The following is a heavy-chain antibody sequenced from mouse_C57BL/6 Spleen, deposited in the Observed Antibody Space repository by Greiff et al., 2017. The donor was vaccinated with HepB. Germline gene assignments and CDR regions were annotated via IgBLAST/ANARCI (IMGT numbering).Heavy chain of an antibody. Sequence: EVQLVESGEGLVKPGGSLKLSCAASGFTFSSYAMSWVRQTPEKRLEWVAYISSGGDYIYYADTVKGRFTISRDNARNTLYLQMSSLKSEDTAMYYCTRDREYLGAMDYWGQGTSVTVSS. D-gene: IGHD2-10*02. CDR1: GFTFSSYA. CDR2: ISSGGDYI. V-gene: IGHV5-9-1*02. CDR3: TRDREYLGAMDY. J-gene: IGHJ4*01.